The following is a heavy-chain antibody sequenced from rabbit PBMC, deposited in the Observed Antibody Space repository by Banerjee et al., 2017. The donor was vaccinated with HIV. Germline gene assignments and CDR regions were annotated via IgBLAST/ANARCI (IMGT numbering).Heavy chain of an antibody. V-gene: IGHV1S45*01. D-gene: IGHD6-1*01. J-gene: IGHJ4*01. CDR3: TRDRANNGYTDFNL. Sequence: QEQLVESGGGLVQPEGSLTITCKASGFTLSSYWMWWVRQAPGKGLEWIACINSSSGNTVYARWAKGRFTISKPSSTTVTLQMTSLTAADTATYFCTRDRANNGYTDFNLWGPGTLVTVS. CDR1: GFTLSSYW. CDR2: INSSSGNT.